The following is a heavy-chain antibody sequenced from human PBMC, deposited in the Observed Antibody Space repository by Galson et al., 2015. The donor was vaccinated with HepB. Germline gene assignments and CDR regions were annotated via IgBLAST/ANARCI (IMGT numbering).Heavy chain of an antibody. Sequence: SLRLSCAASGFTVSSNYMSWVRQAPGKGLEWVSVIYSGGSTYYADSVKGRFTISRDNSKNTLYLQMNSLRAEDTAVYYCAREGGTRRGYSGFYYYYYGMDVWGQGTTVTVSS. CDR1: GFTVSSNY. D-gene: IGHD5-12*01. V-gene: IGHV3-53*01. CDR2: IYSGGST. J-gene: IGHJ6*02. CDR3: AREGGTRRGYSGFYYYYYGMDV.